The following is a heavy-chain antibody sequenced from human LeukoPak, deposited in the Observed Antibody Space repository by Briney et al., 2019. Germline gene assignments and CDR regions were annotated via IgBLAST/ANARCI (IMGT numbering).Heavy chain of an antibody. D-gene: IGHD5-24*01. CDR3: ARDLEMATISSATV. CDR2: INPNSGGT. J-gene: IGHJ4*02. Sequence: ASVKVSCRASGYTFTGYYMRWVRQAPGQGLEWMGWINPNSGGTNYAQKFQGRVTMTRDTSISTAYMELSRLRSDDTAVYYCARDLEMATISSATVWGQGTLVTVSS. V-gene: IGHV1-2*02. CDR1: GYTFTGYY.